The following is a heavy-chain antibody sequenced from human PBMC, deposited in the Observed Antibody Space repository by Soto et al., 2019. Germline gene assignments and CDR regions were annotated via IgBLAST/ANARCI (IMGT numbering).Heavy chain of an antibody. V-gene: IGHV3-21*01. CDR3: ARGYSSGSGWFDP. Sequence: GWSLRLSCAASGFTFSSYSMNWVRQAPGKGLEWVSSISSSSSYIYYADSVKGRFTISRDNAKNSLYLQMNSLRAEDTAVYYCARGYSSGSGWFDPWGQGTLVTVSS. CDR2: ISSSSSYI. D-gene: IGHD6-19*01. CDR1: GFTFSSYS. J-gene: IGHJ5*02.